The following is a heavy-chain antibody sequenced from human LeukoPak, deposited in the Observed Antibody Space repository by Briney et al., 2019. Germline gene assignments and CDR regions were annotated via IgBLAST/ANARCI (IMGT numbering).Heavy chain of an antibody. J-gene: IGHJ3*02. CDR2: ISSSSSYI. V-gene: IGHV3-21*01. D-gene: IGHD6-19*01. CDR1: GFTFSSYS. CDR3: AREFWGPIAVAGSRSAFGI. Sequence: GGSLRLSCAASGFTFSSYSMNWVRQAPGKGLEWVSSISSSSSYIYYADSVKGRFTISRDNAKNSLYLQMNSLRAEDTAVYYCAREFWGPIAVAGSRSAFGIWGQGTMVTVST.